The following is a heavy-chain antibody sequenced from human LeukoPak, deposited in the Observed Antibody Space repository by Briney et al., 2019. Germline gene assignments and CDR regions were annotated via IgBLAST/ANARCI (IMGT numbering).Heavy chain of an antibody. D-gene: IGHD6-6*01. V-gene: IGHV4-59*01. CDR1: GGSISSYY. CDR3: ARDSKYSSSVRTHYYYMDV. J-gene: IGHJ6*03. Sequence: SETQCLTCTVAGGSISSYYWSWIRQPPGKGLEWIGYIYYSGSTNYNPSLKTRVTISVDTSKNQFSLKLSSVTAADTAVYYCARDSKYSSSVRTHYYYMDVWGKGTPVTVSS. CDR2: IYYSGST.